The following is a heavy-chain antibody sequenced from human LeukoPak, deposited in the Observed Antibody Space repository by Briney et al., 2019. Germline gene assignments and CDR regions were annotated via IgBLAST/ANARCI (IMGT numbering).Heavy chain of an antibody. V-gene: IGHV1-46*01. CDR1: GYTFTSYY. D-gene: IGHD4-17*01. CDR3: ARNPVTTKYFDY. Sequence: ASVKVSCKASGYTFTSYYMHWVRQAPGQGLEWMGIINPSGGSARYAQKFQGRVTMTRDTSTSTVYMELSSLRSEDTAVYYCARNPVTTKYFDYWGQGTLVTVSS. CDR2: INPSGGSA. J-gene: IGHJ4*02.